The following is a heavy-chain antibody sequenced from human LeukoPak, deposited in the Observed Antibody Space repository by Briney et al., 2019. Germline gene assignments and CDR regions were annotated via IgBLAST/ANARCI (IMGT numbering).Heavy chain of an antibody. CDR1: GGSVSSGSYY. CDR2: IYYGGST. CDR3: AIIFVGTSWGFDY. Sequence: SETLSLTCTVSGGSVSSGSYYWSWIRQPPGKGLEWIGYIYYGGSTNYTPSLKSRVTISLDTSQNQFSLKLSSVTAADTAVYYCAIIFVGTSWGFDYWGQGTLVTVSS. V-gene: IGHV4-61*01. D-gene: IGHD6-13*01. J-gene: IGHJ4*02.